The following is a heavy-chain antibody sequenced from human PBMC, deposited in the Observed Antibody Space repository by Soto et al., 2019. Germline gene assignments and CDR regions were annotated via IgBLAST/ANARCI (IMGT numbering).Heavy chain of an antibody. V-gene: IGHV4-4*02. J-gene: IGHJ5*02. Sequence: QVQLQESGPGLVKPSGTLSLTCGVSSDSISSSNWWTWVRQPPGKGLEWIGEIYHTGSTNYNPSLKSRGTISVDKSKNQFSLKLSSVTAADTAVYYCARVVVATYSSTFDPWGQGTLVTVSS. CDR2: IYHTGST. D-gene: IGHD6-13*01. CDR3: ARVVVATYSSTFDP. CDR1: SDSISSSNW.